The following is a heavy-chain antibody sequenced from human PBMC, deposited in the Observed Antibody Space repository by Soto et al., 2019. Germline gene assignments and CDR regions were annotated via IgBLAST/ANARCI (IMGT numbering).Heavy chain of an antibody. CDR1: GYTFTSYA. J-gene: IGHJ6*02. CDR2: INAGNGNT. D-gene: IGHD3-3*01. Sequence: ASVKVSCKASGYTFTSYAMHWVRQAPGQRLEWMGWINAGNGNTKYSQKFQGRVTITRDTSASTAYMELSSLRSEGTAVYYCARERKSITIFGVVIIPVSYYYYGMDVWGQGTTVTVSS. CDR3: ARERKSITIFGVVIIPVSYYYYGMDV. V-gene: IGHV1-3*01.